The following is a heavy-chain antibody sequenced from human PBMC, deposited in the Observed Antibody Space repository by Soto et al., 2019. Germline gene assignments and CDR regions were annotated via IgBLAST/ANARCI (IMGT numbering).Heavy chain of an antibody. J-gene: IGHJ4*02. CDR1: GYMFTGFY. Sequence: ASVKVSCKASGYMFTGFYLHWVRQAPGQGLEWMGWINPNNGVTTYAKNFQGRVTMTRDSSISTAYMELRSLRSDDTAVYFCARDRLGATGDYWGQGTLVTVS. CDR3: ARDRLGATGDY. D-gene: IGHD1-26*01. CDR2: INPNNGVT. V-gene: IGHV1-2*02.